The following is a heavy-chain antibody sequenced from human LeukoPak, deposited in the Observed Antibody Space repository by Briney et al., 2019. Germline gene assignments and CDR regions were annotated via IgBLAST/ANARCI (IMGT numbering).Heavy chain of an antibody. CDR2: ISSSSFSI. J-gene: IGHJ5*01. Sequence: PGGSLRLSCAASGFTFNTYSMNWVRQAPGKGLEWVSYISSSSFSIYYTDSVKGRFTISRDNAKNSLYLQMNSLRAEDTAVYYCARDSPATGGWFDSWGQGTLVTVSS. CDR3: ARDSPATGGWFDS. D-gene: IGHD3-10*01. CDR1: GFTFNTYS. V-gene: IGHV3-48*04.